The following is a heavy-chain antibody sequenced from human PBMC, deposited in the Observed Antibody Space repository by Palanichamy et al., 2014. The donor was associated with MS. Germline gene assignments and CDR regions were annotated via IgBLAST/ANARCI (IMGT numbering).Heavy chain of an antibody. CDR1: GYKFTAYY. V-gene: IGHV1-2*02. CDR2: LNPQSGST. J-gene: IGHJ2*01. D-gene: IGHD3-10*01. CDR3: AREGSGWYFDL. Sequence: QVQLLQSGAEVKKPGASFNVSCRAAGYKFTAYYLRWVRQAPGQGLEWMGSLNPQSGSTNFARKFQGRVTLTRDTSIFTTYMTLTGLTSDDTALYFCAREGSGWYFDLWGRGTLVTVSS.